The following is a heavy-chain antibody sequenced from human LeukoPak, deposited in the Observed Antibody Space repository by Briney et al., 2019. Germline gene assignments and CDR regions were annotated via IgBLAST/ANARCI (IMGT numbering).Heavy chain of an antibody. J-gene: IGHJ4*02. V-gene: IGHV3-23*01. CDR1: GFTLSNHA. CDR2: ISGSGAMT. CDR3: VKDRVDGSGSQFDS. D-gene: IGHD3-10*01. Sequence: GGSLRLSCAASGFTLSNHAMIWVRQAPGKGLEWVSSISGSGAMTYYADSVKGRFTISRDNAMDTLYLQMNSLRADDTAVYYCVKDRVDGSGSQFDSWGQGTLVTVSS.